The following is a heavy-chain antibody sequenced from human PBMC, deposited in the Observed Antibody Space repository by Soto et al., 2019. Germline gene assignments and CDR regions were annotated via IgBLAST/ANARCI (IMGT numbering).Heavy chain of an antibody. CDR3: VKDLESSGWYTFLFDY. Sequence: GGSLRLSCGASGFTFSGYAMSWVRQAPEERLEWVSVISASGGGTYYADSVKGRFTTSRDNSKNTMYLQMNSLRAEDTAIYYCVKDLESSGWYTFLFDYWGPGNLVTVSS. D-gene: IGHD6-19*01. CDR1: GFTFSGYA. V-gene: IGHV3-23*01. CDR2: ISASGGGT. J-gene: IGHJ4*02.